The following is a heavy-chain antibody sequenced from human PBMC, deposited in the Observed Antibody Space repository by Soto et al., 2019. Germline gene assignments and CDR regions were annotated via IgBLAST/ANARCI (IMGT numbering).Heavy chain of an antibody. J-gene: IGHJ3*02. V-gene: IGHV3-23*01. CDR2: IGGTGAPT. Sequence: EVQLLESGGGLEQPGGSLTISCAASGFTFFNYAMTWVRQAPGKGLEWVSSIGGTGAPTKYADSVKDRFIISRDNSKNTVYLQLSSLRPEDTAVYYCGRDPIGNHIGAFEMWGQGTVVTVSS. CDR1: GFTFFNYA. CDR3: GRDPIGNHIGAFEM. D-gene: IGHD5-12*01.